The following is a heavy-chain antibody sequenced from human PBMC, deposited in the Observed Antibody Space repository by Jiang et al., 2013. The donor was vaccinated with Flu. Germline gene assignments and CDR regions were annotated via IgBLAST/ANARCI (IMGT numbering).Heavy chain of an antibody. J-gene: IGHJ6*02. Sequence: PGLVKPSGTLSLTCAVSGGSISSSNWWSWVRQPPGKGLEWIGEIYHSGSTNYNPSLKSRVTISVDKSKNQFSLKLSSVTAADTAVYYCARFRSGSYYISHYYYYYGMDVWGQGTTVTVSS. CDR3: ARFRSGSYYISHYYYYYGMDV. CDR2: IYHSGST. CDR1: GGSISSSNW. V-gene: IGHV4-4*02. D-gene: IGHD3-10*01.